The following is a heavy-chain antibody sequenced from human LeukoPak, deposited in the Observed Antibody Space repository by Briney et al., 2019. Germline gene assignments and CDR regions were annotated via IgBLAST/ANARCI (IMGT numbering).Heavy chain of an antibody. CDR1: GGSISSSSYY. CDR3: ARRRVVVVIPPYDAFDI. J-gene: IGHJ3*02. V-gene: IGHV4-39*01. Sequence: SETLSLTCTVSGGSISSSSYYWGWIRQPPGTGLEWIGSIYYSGSTYYNPSLKSRVTISVDTSKNQFSLKLSSVTAADTAVYYCARRRVVVVIPPYDAFDIWGQGTMVTVSS. D-gene: IGHD3-22*01. CDR2: IYYSGST.